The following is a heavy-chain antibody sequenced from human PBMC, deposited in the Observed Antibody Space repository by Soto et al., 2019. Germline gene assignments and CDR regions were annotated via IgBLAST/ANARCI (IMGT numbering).Heavy chain of an antibody. Sequence: QVQLVESGGGVVQPGRSLRLSCAASGFTFSSYAMHWVRQAPGKGLEWVAVISDDGSNKYYADSVKGRFTISRDNSKNTQYQKMSSLRDEDTAVYYCARVAGSSSPFDYWGQGTLVTVSS. CDR1: GFTFSSYA. CDR2: ISDDGSNK. CDR3: ARVAGSSSPFDY. J-gene: IGHJ4*02. D-gene: IGHD6-13*01. V-gene: IGHV3-30-3*01.